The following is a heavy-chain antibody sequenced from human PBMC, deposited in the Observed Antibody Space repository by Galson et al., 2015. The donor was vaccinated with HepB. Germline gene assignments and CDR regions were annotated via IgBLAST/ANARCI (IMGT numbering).Heavy chain of an antibody. D-gene: IGHD2-2*01. V-gene: IGHV3-23*01. CDR1: GFTFSSYA. CDR3: AKGLPSAPHCRRMTCPIFDY. CDR2: ISRGGGP. J-gene: IGHJ4*02. Sequence: SLRLSCATSGFTFSSYAMSWVRQAPGRGLEWVSGISRGGGPDYADSVKGRFTISRDNSERTLYLQMNRLRVEDTAVYYCAKGLPSAPHCRRMTCPIFDYWGQGAQVTASS.